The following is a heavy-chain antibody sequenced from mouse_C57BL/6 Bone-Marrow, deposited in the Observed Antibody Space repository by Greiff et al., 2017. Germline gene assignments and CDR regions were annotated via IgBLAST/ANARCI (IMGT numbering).Heavy chain of an antibody. Sequence: VKVVESGPELVKPGASVKISCKASGYAFSSSWMNWVKQRPGTGLEWIGRIYPGDGDPNYTGRFKGKATLTADKSSSTAYMQLSSLTSEDSAVYCCARCDYDAWFAYWGQGTLVTGSA. CDR2: IYPGDGDP. CDR1: GYAFSSSW. D-gene: IGHD2-4*01. J-gene: IGHJ3*01. CDR3: ARCDYDAWFAY. V-gene: IGHV1-82*01.